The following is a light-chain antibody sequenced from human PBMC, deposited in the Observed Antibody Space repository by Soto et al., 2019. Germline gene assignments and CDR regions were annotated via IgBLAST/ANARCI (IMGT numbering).Light chain of an antibody. V-gene: IGKV1-5*03. Sequence: DIEMTQSPSTLSASVGGRVTINCRASQSINSWLAWYQQKPGKAPNLLIYKASTLGSGVPSRFSGSGSGTECTLTINSLQPDDVATYYCRQHDSYPITFGQGTRLEIK. CDR3: RQHDSYPIT. J-gene: IGKJ5*01. CDR2: KAS. CDR1: QSINSW.